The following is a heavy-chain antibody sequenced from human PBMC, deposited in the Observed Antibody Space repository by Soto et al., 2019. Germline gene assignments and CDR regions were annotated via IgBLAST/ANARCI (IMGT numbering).Heavy chain of an antibody. CDR2: IYTSGST. CDR3: ASGTRAIAAAGAFDY. J-gene: IGHJ4*02. D-gene: IGHD6-13*01. Sequence: QVQLQESGPGLVKPSETLSLTCTVSGGSISSYYWSWIRQPAVQGLEWIGRIYTSGSTNYNPSLKSRVTMSVDTATIQFSLKLSSVTAADTAVYYCASGTRAIAAAGAFDYWGQGTLVTVSS. CDR1: GGSISSYY. V-gene: IGHV4-4*07.